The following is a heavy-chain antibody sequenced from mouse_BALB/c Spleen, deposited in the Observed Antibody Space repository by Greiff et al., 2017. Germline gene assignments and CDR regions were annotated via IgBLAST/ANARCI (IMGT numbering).Heavy chain of an antibody. Sequence: QVQLKQSGAELAKPGASVKMSCKASGYTFTSYWMHWVKQRPGQGLEWIGYINPSTGYTEYNQKFKDKATLTADKSSSTAYMQLSSLTSEDSAVYYCARLWLRYYAMDYWGQGTSVTVSS. CDR3: ARLWLRYYAMDY. J-gene: IGHJ4*01. CDR1: GYTFTSYW. D-gene: IGHD2-2*01. V-gene: IGHV1-7*01. CDR2: INPSTGYT.